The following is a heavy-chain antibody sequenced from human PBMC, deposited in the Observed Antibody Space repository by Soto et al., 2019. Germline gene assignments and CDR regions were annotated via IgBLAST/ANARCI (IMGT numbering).Heavy chain of an antibody. D-gene: IGHD2-15*01. J-gene: IGHJ2*01. CDR3: ARDLHSGGKYWYFDI. Sequence: QVQLVQSGAEVKKPGASVKVSCKASGYTFTHYGITWVRQAPGQGLEWMGWINSFSGDTNYPQKLQGRLTMTTDTYTNTVYMELRNMTADDTAVYYCARDLHSGGKYWYFDIWGRCTLVTTSS. CDR2: INSFSGDT. V-gene: IGHV1-18*01. CDR1: GYTFTHYG.